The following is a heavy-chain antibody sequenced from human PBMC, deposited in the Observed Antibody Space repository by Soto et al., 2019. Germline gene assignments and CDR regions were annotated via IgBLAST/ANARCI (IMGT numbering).Heavy chain of an antibody. CDR2: IIPTFGTP. D-gene: IGHD3-9*01. Sequence: QVQLVQSGTVVQRRGSSLKVSCQASGGTFSSHGMAWVRQAPGQGLEWMGGIIPTFGTPTYAPKFQGRVTITADKSTNSAYMERSSLRAEDTGVYYCASERSGQYFAFWGQGNLINVS. CDR3: ASERSGQYFAF. CDR1: GGTFSSHG. V-gene: IGHV1-69*06. J-gene: IGHJ4*02.